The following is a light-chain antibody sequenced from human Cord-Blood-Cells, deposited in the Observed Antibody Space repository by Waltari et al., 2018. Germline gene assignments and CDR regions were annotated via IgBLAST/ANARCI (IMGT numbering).Light chain of an antibody. CDR2: AAS. Sequence: DIQMTQSPSSLSASVGDRVTITCRASQSISSYLNWYQQKPGKAPKLLIYAASSLQSWVPSRFSGSGSWTVFTLTISSLQPEDFATYYCQQSYSTPPTFGQGTKVEIK. CDR3: QQSYSTPPT. CDR1: QSISSY. J-gene: IGKJ1*01. V-gene: IGKV1-39*01.